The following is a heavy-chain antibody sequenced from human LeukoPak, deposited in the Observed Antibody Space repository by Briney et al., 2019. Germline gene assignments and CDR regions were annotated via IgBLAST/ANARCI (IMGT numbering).Heavy chain of an antibody. CDR1: GGSFSGYY. J-gene: IGHJ4*02. V-gene: IGHV4-34*01. CDR2: INHSGST. Sequence: PSETLSLTCAVYGGSFSGYYWSWIRQPPGKGLEWIGEINHSGSTNYNPSLKSRVTISVDTSKNQFPLKLSSVTAADTAVYYCARPSRYSSSSGFGYWGQGTLVTVSS. D-gene: IGHD6-6*01. CDR3: ARPSRYSSSSGFGY.